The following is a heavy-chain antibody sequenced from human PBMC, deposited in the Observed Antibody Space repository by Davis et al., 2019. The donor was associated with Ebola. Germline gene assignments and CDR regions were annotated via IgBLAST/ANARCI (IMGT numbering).Heavy chain of an antibody. Sequence: GGSLRLSCAASGFTFSSYSMNWVRQAPGKGLEWVSAISGGGSGTYYADSVKGRFTISRDNSKNTLDLQMNSLRAEDTAVYYCAKDHTYYQEGYFDYWGQGTLVTVSS. CDR2: ISGGGSGT. CDR1: GFTFSSYS. J-gene: IGHJ4*02. D-gene: IGHD3-10*01. V-gene: IGHV3-23*01. CDR3: AKDHTYYQEGYFDY.